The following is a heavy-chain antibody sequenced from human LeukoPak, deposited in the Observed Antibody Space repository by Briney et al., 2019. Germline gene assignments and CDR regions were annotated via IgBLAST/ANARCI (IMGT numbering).Heavy chain of an antibody. CDR1: GFTFADYS. J-gene: IGHJ4*02. D-gene: IGHD2-8*01. V-gene: IGHV3-43*01. CDR3: AKEGSRWYYFDY. Sequence: GGSLRLSCAASGFTFADYSMHWVRQAPGKGLEWVSLISWDGGSAYYADSVKGRFTISRDNSKNSLYLQMNSLRTEDTALYYCAKEGSRWYYFDYWGQGTLVTVSS. CDR2: ISWDGGSA.